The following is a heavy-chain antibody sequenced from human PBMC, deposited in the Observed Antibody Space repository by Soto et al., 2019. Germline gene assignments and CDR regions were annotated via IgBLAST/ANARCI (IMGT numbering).Heavy chain of an antibody. Sequence: PGGALRLSCAASGFTFSTYWMNWVRQAPGKGLEWVANIKQDGSEKYYVDSVKGRFTISRDNTKNSLFLQMNSLRADDTAVYYCARYNWNDVGFDYWGQGTPVTV. CDR1: GFTFSTYW. D-gene: IGHD1-1*01. V-gene: IGHV3-7*01. CDR3: ARYNWNDVGFDY. CDR2: IKQDGSEK. J-gene: IGHJ4*02.